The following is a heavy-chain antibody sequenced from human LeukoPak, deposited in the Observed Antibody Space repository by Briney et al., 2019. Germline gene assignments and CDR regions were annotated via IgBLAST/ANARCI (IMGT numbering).Heavy chain of an antibody. Sequence: GGSLRLSCAASGFAFDNYAMNWVRQVPGKGLEWISLISWNSGTIGYADSVKGRFTISRDNANNFLYLQMNSLRAEDTALYYCARAYKDRSLAGKKEFFQHWGQGTLVTVSS. CDR3: ARAYKDRSLAGKKEFFQH. J-gene: IGHJ1*01. V-gene: IGHV3-9*01. D-gene: IGHD6-19*01. CDR1: GFAFDNYA. CDR2: ISWNSGTI.